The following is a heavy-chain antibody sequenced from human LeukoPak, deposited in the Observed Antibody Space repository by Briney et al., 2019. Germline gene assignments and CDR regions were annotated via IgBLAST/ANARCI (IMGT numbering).Heavy chain of an antibody. CDR1: RFTLSTYW. J-gene: IGHJ6*02. CDR3: ARASPVPGTTHYGVDV. V-gene: IGHV3-7*01. D-gene: IGHD2-2*01. Sequence: GGSLRLSCAASRFTLSTYWMSWVRQAPGKGLEWVAHIKQDGSQEYYVDSVKGRFTISRDNSKNTLYLQMNSLRAEDTALYYCARASPVPGTTHYGVDVWGQGTTVTVSS. CDR2: IKQDGSQE.